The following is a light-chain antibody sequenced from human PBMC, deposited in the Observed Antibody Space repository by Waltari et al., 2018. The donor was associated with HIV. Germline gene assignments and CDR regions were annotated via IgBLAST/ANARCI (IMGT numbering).Light chain of an antibody. Sequence: SAVTPPASVSGLPGQSVTISCTGADDDFGLRHFVSWYQQHPGKPPRLMFSDVNSRAPGIPDRFSASKSGETAFLTISSLRTEDEALYYCASFTSDDTVMFGGGTLVTVL. V-gene: IGLV2-14*03. CDR2: DVN. J-gene: IGLJ3*02. CDR3: ASFTSDDTVM. CDR1: DDDFGLRHF.